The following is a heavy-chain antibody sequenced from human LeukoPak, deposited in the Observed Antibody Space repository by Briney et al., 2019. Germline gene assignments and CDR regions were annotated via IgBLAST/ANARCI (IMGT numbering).Heavy chain of an antibody. CDR1: GFIFSTYA. V-gene: IGHV3-20*04. CDR2: ISGSGGST. D-gene: IGHD2-8*01. CDR3: ARGAMVYANYMDV. Sequence: GGSLRLSCAASGFIFSTYAMSWVRQAPGKGLEWVSGISGSGGSTGYADSVKGRFTISRDNAKNSLYLQMNSLRAEDTALYYCARGAMVYANYMDVWGKGTTVTVSS. J-gene: IGHJ6*03.